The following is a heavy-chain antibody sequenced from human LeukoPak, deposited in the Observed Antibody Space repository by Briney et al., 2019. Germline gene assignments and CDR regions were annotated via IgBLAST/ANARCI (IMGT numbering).Heavy chain of an antibody. CDR2: INHSGST. J-gene: IGHJ4*02. Sequence: SETLSLTCAVYGGSFSGYYWSWIRQPPGKGLEWIGEINHSGSTNYNPSLKSRVTISVDTSKNQFSLKLSSVTAADTAVYYCARADGNYYDSSGYYWIFDYWGQGTLVTVSS. V-gene: IGHV4-34*01. D-gene: IGHD3-22*01. CDR3: ARADGNYYDSSGYYWIFDY. CDR1: GGSFSGYY.